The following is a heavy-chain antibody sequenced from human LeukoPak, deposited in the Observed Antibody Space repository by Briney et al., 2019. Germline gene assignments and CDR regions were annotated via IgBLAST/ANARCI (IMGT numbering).Heavy chain of an antibody. J-gene: IGHJ4*02. CDR2: IPYDGSNK. V-gene: IGHV3-30*04. CDR3: ARGYYYGSGSYFDY. Sequence: GGSLRLSCAASGFTFSSYAMHWVRQAPGKGLEWVALIPYDGSNKYYADSVKGRFTVSRDNSKNTLYLQMNSLRAEDTAVYYCARGYYYGSGSYFDYWGQGTLVTVSS. CDR1: GFTFSSYA. D-gene: IGHD3-10*01.